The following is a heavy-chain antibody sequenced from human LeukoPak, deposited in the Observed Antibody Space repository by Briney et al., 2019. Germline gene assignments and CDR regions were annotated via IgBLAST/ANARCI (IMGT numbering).Heavy chain of an antibody. Sequence: SETLSLTCTVSGGSISSYYWSWIRQPPGKGLEWIGYIYYSGSTNYNPSLKSRVTISVDTSKNQFSLKLSSVTAADTAVYYCARGARFCSGGSCYYYYYYMDAWGKGTTVTVSS. D-gene: IGHD2-15*01. CDR1: GGSISSYY. CDR3: ARGARFCSGGSCYYYYYYMDA. J-gene: IGHJ6*03. CDR2: IYYSGST. V-gene: IGHV4-59*01.